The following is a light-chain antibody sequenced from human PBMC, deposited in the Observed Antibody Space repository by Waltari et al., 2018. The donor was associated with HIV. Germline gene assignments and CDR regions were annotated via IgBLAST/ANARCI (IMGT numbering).Light chain of an antibody. CDR1: ISDIGSYNY. CDR2: ERN. V-gene: IGLV2-8*01. Sequence: QSALTQPPSASGSPGQSVTISCTGAISDIGSYNYVSWYQQHPDKAPNLIMYERNKRPPGCPSPFSGAKCGNGASLRFSGPQADDEADYFCSSVAGSDDGVVFGGGTKLTVL. J-gene: IGLJ2*01. CDR3: SSVAGSDDGVV.